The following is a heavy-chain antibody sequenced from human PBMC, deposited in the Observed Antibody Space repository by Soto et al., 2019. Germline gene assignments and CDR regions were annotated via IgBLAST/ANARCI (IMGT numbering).Heavy chain of an antibody. V-gene: IGHV1-18*01. D-gene: IGHD1-1*01. J-gene: IGHJ4*02. CDR3: ARGRYGDY. Sequence: QVHLVQSGAEVKKPGASVKVSCKGSGYDFTTYGITWVRQAPGQGLEWMAWVSAHNGNTDYAQKLQGRVTVTRDTSTRTAYMGLRSLRSDDTAMYYCARGRYGDYWGQGALVTVSS. CDR2: VSAHNGNT. CDR1: GYDFTTYG.